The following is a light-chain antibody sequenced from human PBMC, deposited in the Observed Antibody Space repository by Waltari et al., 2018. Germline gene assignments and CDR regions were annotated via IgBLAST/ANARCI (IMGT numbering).Light chain of an antibody. Sequence: DIVMTQSPDSLAVSLGERATINCKSSQSVQWDSKKKDYLAWYQQKAGQPPTWLIYRASTREYGVPDRCSGSGSGTDFTLTIASLQAEDVAVYFCQQYYSFPYTFGQGTNLEIK. CDR2: RAS. CDR3: QQYYSFPYT. J-gene: IGKJ2*01. CDR1: QSVQWDSKKKDY. V-gene: IGKV4-1*01.